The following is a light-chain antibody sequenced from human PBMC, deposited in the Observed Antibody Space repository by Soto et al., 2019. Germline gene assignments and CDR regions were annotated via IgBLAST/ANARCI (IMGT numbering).Light chain of an antibody. CDR3: QESFSSLWGT. CDR1: QSSNTY. J-gene: IGKJ1*01. Sequence: SALAEDRETIACRTSQSSNTYLNWHPQKPGKAPKLLSYGASSLRSGVPVRFRGSGSGTDFTLTISSLEPEDFATYYCQESFSSLWGTCGQGTKVDIK. CDR2: GAS. V-gene: IGKV1-39*01.